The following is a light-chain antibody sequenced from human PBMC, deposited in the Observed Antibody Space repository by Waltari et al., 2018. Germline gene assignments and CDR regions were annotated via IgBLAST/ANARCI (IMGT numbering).Light chain of an antibody. J-gene: IGLJ3*02. V-gene: IGLV2-14*03. CDR1: SSDIGTYNH. CDR2: DVS. CDR3: AAWDDSLNGLV. Sequence: QSALTQPASVSGSPGQSITISCTGTSSDIGTYNHVSWYQQHPGKAPKIMISDVSGRPSGVSNRFSGSKSGTSASLAISGLQSEDEADYYWAAWDDSLNGLVFGGGTKLTVL.